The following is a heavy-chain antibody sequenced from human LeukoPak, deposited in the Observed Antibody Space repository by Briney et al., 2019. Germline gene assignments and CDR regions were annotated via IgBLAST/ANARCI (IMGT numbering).Heavy chain of an antibody. V-gene: IGHV1-46*01. CDR1: GDTFTSHY. Sequence: GASVKVSCKASGDTFTSHYIHWVRQAPGQGLEGMGISNPRGGSTSHAQKFQGRVTMTTDTSTSTVYMELSSLRSEDTAVYYCARSPAYCSGSTCYGHNWFDPWGQGTLVTVSS. CDR3: ARSPAYCSGSTCYGHNWFDP. CDR2: SNPRGGST. J-gene: IGHJ5*02. D-gene: IGHD2-15*01.